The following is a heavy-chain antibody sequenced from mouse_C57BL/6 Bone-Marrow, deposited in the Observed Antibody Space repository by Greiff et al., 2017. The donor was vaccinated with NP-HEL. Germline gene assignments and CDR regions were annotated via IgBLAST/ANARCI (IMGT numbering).Heavy chain of an antibody. CDR1: GFSLTSYG. CDR3: ARRRGPRSAMDY. V-gene: IGHV2-2*01. Sequence: VMLVESGPGLVQPSQSLSITCTVSGFSLTSYGVHWVRQSPGKGLEWLGVIWSGGSTAYNAAFISRLSISKDNSKSQVFFKMNRLQADDTAIYYCARRRGPRSAMDYWGQGTSVTVSS. J-gene: IGHJ4*01. CDR2: IWSGGST.